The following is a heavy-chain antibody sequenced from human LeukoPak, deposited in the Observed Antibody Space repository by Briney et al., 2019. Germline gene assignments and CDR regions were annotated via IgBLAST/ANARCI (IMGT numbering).Heavy chain of an antibody. Sequence: EASVKVSFKASGYTFTIYGISWVRQAPGQGLEWMGWISANNGNTNYAQKLQGRVTMTTDTSTSTAYMELRSLRSDDTAVYYCASFYYYDSSGYYPNHAFDIWGQGTMVTVSS. CDR2: ISANNGNT. J-gene: IGHJ3*02. V-gene: IGHV1-18*01. CDR1: GYTFTIYG. CDR3: ASFYYYDSSGYYPNHAFDI. D-gene: IGHD3-22*01.